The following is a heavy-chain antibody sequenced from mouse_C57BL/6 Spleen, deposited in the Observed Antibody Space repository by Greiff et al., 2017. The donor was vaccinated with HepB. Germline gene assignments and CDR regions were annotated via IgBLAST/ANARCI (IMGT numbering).Heavy chain of an antibody. V-gene: IGHV1-50*01. CDR1: GYTLTSYW. Sequence: VQLQQPGAELVKPGATVKLSCKASGYTLTSYWMQWVKQRPGQGLEWIGEIDPSDSYTNYNQKFQGKATLTVETSSSTAYMQLSSLTSEDSAVYYCALYYDYGFAYWGQGTLVTVSA. CDR2: IDPSDSYT. D-gene: IGHD2-4*01. CDR3: ALYYDYGFAY. J-gene: IGHJ3*01.